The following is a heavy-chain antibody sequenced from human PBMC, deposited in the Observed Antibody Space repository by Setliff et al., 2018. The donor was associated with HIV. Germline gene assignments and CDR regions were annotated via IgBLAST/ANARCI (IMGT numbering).Heavy chain of an antibody. Sequence: PGGSLRLSCAVSGFTFTNYAMSWVRQAPGKGLQWVSTISGSGGNTNYADSVKGRFTVSRDNSKNTLYLQMNSLRAEDTAVYYCTKNLYTSRWSPLDYWGQGTLVTVSS. CDR3: TKNLYTSRWSPLDY. J-gene: IGHJ4*02. CDR2: ISGSGGNT. CDR1: GFTFTNYA. V-gene: IGHV3-23*01. D-gene: IGHD2-8*01.